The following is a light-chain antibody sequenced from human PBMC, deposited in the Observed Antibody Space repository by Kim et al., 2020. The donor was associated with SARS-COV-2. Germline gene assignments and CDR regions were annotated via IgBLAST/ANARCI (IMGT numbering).Light chain of an antibody. J-gene: IGLJ1*01. CDR2: DVS. CDR3: SSYTSSSTLYV. CDR1: SSDVGGYTY. Sequence: ITISCTGTSSDVGGYTYVSWYQQHPGKAPKLMIYDVSNRPSGVSNRFSGSKSGNTASLTISGLQAEDEADYYCSSYTSSSTLYVFGTGTKVTVL. V-gene: IGLV2-14*03.